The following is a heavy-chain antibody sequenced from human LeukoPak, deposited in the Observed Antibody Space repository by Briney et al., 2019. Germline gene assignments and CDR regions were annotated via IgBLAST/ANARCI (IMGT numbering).Heavy chain of an antibody. CDR1: GFTFSSYS. J-gene: IGHJ4*02. D-gene: IGHD4-17*01. V-gene: IGHV3-21*01. Sequence: PGGSLRLSCAASGFTFSSYSMNWVRQAPGKGLEWVSSISSSSSYIYYADSVKGRFTISRDNAKNSLYLQMNSLRAEDTAVYYCARNGPLDPDYGDYWFDYWGQGTLVTVSS. CDR3: ARNGPLDPDYGDYWFDY. CDR2: ISSSSSYI.